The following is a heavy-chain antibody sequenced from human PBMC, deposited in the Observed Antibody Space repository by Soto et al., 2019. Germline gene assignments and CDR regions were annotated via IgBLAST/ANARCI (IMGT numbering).Heavy chain of an antibody. CDR2: IGGSGGST. CDR1: GFTFGSYA. CDR3: AKAKYSGYDISLNFDY. J-gene: IGHJ4*02. Sequence: EVQLLESGGGLEQPGGSLRLSCAVSGFTFGSYAMSWVRQAPGKGLEWVSCIGGSGGSTYYADSVKGRFTSSRDNSKNTLYLQMNSLRVEDTAVYYCAKAKYSGYDISLNFDYWGQGTLATVSS. V-gene: IGHV3-23*01. D-gene: IGHD5-12*01.